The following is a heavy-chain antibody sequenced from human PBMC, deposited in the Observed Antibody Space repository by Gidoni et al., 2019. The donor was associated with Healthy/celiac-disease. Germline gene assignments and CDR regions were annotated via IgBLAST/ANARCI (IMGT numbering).Heavy chain of an antibody. D-gene: IGHD3-16*02. V-gene: IGHV3-30*03. J-gene: IGHJ3*02. CDR2: ISYDGSNK. CDR1: GFTFSSYG. CDR3: ASVGRYTDAFDI. Sequence: QVQLVESGGGVVQPGRSLRLSCAASGFTFSSYGMHWVRQAPGKGLEWVAVISYDGSNKYYADSVKGRFTISRDNSKNTLYLQMNSLRAEDTAVYYCASVGRYTDAFDIWGQGTMVTVSS.